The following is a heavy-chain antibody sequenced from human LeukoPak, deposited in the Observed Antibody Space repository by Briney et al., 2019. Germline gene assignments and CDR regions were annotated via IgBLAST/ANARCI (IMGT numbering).Heavy chain of an antibody. Sequence: GGSLRLSCAASGFTFDDYAMHWVRQAPGKGLEWVSLISWDGGSFHFADSVKGRFTVSRDNSKNSLSLQMNNLRPEDTAFYYCAKDSGGRNGRTDYFDHWGQGTLVTVSS. D-gene: IGHD3-16*01. CDR1: GFTFDDYA. CDR3: AKDSGGRNGRTDYFDH. J-gene: IGHJ4*02. V-gene: IGHV3-43D*03. CDR2: ISWDGGSF.